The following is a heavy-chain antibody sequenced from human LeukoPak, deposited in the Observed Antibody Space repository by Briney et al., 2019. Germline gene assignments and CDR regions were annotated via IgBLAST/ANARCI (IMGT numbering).Heavy chain of an antibody. CDR3: TTEGVLEWFGEFAFQI. V-gene: IGHV3-15*01. D-gene: IGHD3-10*01. CDR2: IKSRSDGGTT. CDR1: GFTFSSYA. J-gene: IGHJ3*02. Sequence: GGSLRLSCAASGFTFSSYAMHWVRQAPGKGLEWVGRIKSRSDGGTTDYAAPVEGRFAISRDDSQNTLYLQMNGLKTEDTAVYYCTTEGVLEWFGEFAFQIWGQGTLVTVSS.